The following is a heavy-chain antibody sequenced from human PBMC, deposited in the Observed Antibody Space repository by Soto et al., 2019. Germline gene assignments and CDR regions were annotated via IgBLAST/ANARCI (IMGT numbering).Heavy chain of an antibody. J-gene: IGHJ4*02. V-gene: IGHV5-10-1*01. CDR3: ATQGLTTYYFGY. CDR2: IDLSESYT. CDR1: GYSFTTYW. Sequence: LGESLKISCKGSGYSFTTYWIGWVRQMPGKGQEWMGRIDLSESYTTYNPSFQGHVTFSADKSITTAYLQWRSLEASDTAIYYCATQGLTTYYFGYWGQGTLVTVSS. D-gene: IGHD3-16*01.